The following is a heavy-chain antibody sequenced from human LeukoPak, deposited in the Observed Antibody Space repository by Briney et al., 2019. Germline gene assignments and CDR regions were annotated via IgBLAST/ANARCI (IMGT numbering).Heavy chain of an antibody. D-gene: IGHD2-15*01. CDR2: IYTSGST. Sequence: PSETLSLTCTVSGGSISSYYWSWIRQPAGKGLEWIGRIYTSGSTNYNPSLKSRVTMSVDTSKNQFSLKLSSVTAADTAVYYCARDPPSWRNGACGIWGQGTMVTVSS. J-gene: IGHJ3*02. CDR1: GGSISSYY. CDR3: ARDPPSWRNGACGI. V-gene: IGHV4-4*07.